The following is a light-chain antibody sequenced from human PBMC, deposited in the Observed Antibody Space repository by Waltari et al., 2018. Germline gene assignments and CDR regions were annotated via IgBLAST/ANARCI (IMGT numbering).Light chain of an antibody. CDR2: AAS. CDR3: QQSYSTPRT. Sequence: DIQMTQSPSSLSASVGDRVTITCRASQSISSYLNWYQQKPGKAPKFLIYAASSLQSGVPSRFSGSGSGTDFTLTISSLQPEDFATYYCQQSYSTPRTFGQGTKVE. J-gene: IGKJ1*01. CDR1: QSISSY. V-gene: IGKV1-39*01.